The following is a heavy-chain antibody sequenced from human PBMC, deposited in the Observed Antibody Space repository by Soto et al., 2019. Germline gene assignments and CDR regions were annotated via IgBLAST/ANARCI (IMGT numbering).Heavy chain of an antibody. CDR1: GYAFTTYG. J-gene: IGHJ4*02. D-gene: IGHD1-1*01. CDR3: ARGRYGDY. V-gene: IGHV1-18*01. CDR2: ISAHNGNT. Sequence: QVHLVQSGAEVKKPGASVKVSCKGSGYAFTTYGITWVRQAPGQGLEWMGWISAHNGNTNYAQKLQGRVTVTRDTSTSTAYMELRSLRSDVTAVYYCARGRYGDYWGQGDLVTVSS.